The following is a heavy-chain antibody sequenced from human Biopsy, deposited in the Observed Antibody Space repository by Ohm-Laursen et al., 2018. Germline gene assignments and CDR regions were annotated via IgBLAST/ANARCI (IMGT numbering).Heavy chain of an antibody. CDR3: ARDLLEWSLPS. V-gene: IGHV1-2*02. CDR1: GAAFLGSY. CDR2: IYPNSGDT. Sequence: SVTVSCKTSGAAFLGSYLHWVRQAPGQGLEWMGSIYPNSGDTDFAQKFQGRVSMTRDTSVSTAYLELSSLRSDDTAIYYCARDLLEWSLPSWGQGTLVTVSS. J-gene: IGHJ4*02. D-gene: IGHD3-3*01.